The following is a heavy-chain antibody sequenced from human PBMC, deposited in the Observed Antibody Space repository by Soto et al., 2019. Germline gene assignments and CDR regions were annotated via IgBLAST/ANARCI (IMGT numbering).Heavy chain of an antibody. CDR1: GFTFNSYA. CDR2: ISGTGTTT. D-gene: IGHD2-8*01. J-gene: IGHJ4*02. CDR3: VKAVYLLDFDY. Sequence: PGGSLRLSCAASGFTFNSYAMTWVRQAPGKGLEWVSTISGTGTTTYYADSVKGRFTISRDNSKNTLYLQMNSLRTEDTAVYYCVKAVYLLDFDYWGQGTLVTVSS. V-gene: IGHV3-23*01.